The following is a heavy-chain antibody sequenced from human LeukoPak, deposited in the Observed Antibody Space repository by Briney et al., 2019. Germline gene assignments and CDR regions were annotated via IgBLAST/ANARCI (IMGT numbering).Heavy chain of an antibody. V-gene: IGHV1-24*01. CDR1: GYTLTELS. Sequence: ASVKVSCKVSGYTLTELSMHWVRQAPGKGLEWMGGFDPEDGETIYAQKFRGRVTMTEDTSTDTAYMELSSLRSEDTAVYYCATDSSSWYHAFDIWGQGTMVTVSS. J-gene: IGHJ3*02. CDR2: FDPEDGET. D-gene: IGHD6-13*01. CDR3: ATDSSSWYHAFDI.